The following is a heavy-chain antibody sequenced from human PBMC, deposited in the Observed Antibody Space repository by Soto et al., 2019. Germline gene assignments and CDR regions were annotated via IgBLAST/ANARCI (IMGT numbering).Heavy chain of an antibody. J-gene: IGHJ4*02. D-gene: IGHD2-15*01. Sequence: PGGSLRLSYAASVVTFSSYAMIWVRQAPGKGLEWVSAISHSGGTTYSADSVEGRFTISRDNSKNALFLQMSNLRAEDTAVYYCAISKVDFEYWGQGTLVTVSS. CDR1: VVTFSSYA. V-gene: IGHV3-23*01. CDR3: AISKVDFEY. CDR2: ISHSGGTT.